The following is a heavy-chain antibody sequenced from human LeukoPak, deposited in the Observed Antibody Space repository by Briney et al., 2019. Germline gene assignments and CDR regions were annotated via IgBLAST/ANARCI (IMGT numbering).Heavy chain of an antibody. D-gene: IGHD3-22*01. J-gene: IGHJ5*02. Sequence: SQTLSLTCTVSGGSISSGGYYWSWIRQHPGKGLEWIGYIYYSGSTYYNPSLKSRVTISVDTSKNQFSLKLSSVTAADTAVYYCARSYYGSSGLNWFDPWGQGTLVTVSS. CDR1: GGSISSGGYY. CDR2: IYYSGST. CDR3: ARSYYGSSGLNWFDP. V-gene: IGHV4-31*03.